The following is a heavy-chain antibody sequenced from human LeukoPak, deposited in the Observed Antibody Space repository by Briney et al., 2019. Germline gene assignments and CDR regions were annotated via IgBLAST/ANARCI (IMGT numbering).Heavy chain of an antibody. J-gene: IGHJ5*02. CDR1: GFTFSIYW. Sequence: SGGSLRLPCTASGFTFSIYWMSWVRQAPGKGLEWVASIKEDGSEEHYVDSVKGRFTISRDNARNSVHVQMNSLRAEDTAVYYCARDVDTSGHSSRLDPWGQGTLVAVFS. CDR3: ARDVDTSGHSSRLDP. D-gene: IGHD3-3*01. V-gene: IGHV3-7*01. CDR2: IKEDGSEE.